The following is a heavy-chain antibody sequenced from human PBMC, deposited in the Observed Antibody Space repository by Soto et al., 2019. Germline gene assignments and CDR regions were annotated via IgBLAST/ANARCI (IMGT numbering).Heavy chain of an antibody. CDR3: ARDGRGEDPGGWFDP. CDR2: ISSDGNYK. J-gene: IGHJ5*02. D-gene: IGHD3-16*01. CDR1: GFMFSSYA. Sequence: PGGSLRLSCAASGFMFSSYAVHWVRQAPGKGLEWGAVISSDGNYKYYADSVKGRFTISRDNSKNTLYLQMNSLRTEDTAVYYCARDGRGEDPGGWFDPWGQGTLVTVSS. V-gene: IGHV3-30-3*01.